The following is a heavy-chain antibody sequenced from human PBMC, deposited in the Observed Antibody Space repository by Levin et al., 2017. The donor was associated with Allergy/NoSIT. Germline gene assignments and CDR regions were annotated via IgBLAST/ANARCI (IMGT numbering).Heavy chain of an antibody. Sequence: LTCAASGFTFSNAWMSWVRQAPGKGLEWVGRIKSKTDGGTTDYAAPVKGRFTISRDDSKNTLYLQMNSLKTEDTAVYYCTTKRLTRGADYWGQGTLVTVSS. D-gene: IGHD1-26*01. CDR3: TTKRLTRGADY. V-gene: IGHV3-15*01. CDR1: GFTFSNAW. CDR2: IKSKTDGGTT. J-gene: IGHJ4*02.